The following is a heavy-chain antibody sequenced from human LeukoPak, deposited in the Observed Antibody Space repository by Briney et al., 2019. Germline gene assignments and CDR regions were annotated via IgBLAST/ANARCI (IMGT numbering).Heavy chain of an antibody. J-gene: IGHJ4*02. D-gene: IGHD4-17*01. CDR3: AKEIWPTVTTPGHTHFDY. CDR2: ISGSGGST. CDR1: GFTVSSNY. V-gene: IGHV3-23*01. Sequence: GGSLRLSCAASGFTVSSNYMSWVRQAPGKGLEWVSAISGSGGSTYYADSVKGRFTISRDNSKNTLCLQMNSLRAEDTAVYYCAKEIWPTVTTPGHTHFDYWGQGTLVTVSS.